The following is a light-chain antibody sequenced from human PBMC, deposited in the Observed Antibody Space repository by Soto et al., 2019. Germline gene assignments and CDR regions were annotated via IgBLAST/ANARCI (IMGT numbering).Light chain of an antibody. CDR1: QAISKY. CDR2: ATS. V-gene: IGKV1-27*01. CDR3: QQRDKWPLT. Sequence: DIQMTQFPSSLSASVGDRVTITCRASQAISKYVAWYQQKPGKVPKLLIYATSTLQSEVPSRFSASGSGTDFTLTISSLQPEDVATYYCQQRDKWPLTFGGGTRVDIK. J-gene: IGKJ4*01.